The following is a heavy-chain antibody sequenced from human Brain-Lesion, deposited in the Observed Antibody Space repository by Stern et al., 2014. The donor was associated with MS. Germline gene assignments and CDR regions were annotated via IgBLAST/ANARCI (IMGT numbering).Heavy chain of an antibody. CDR3: ARVETPLDDFYYYYGMDV. Sequence: EVQLEESGGGLVKPGGSLRLSCAASGFTFSSYTMNWVRQAPGKGLEWVSSINRGSDYIYYADSVKGRFTISRDNAKNSLYLQMNSLRAEDTALYYCARVETPLDDFYYYYGMDVWGQGTTVTVSS. CDR1: GFTFSSYT. CDR2: INRGSDYI. V-gene: IGHV3-21*01. D-gene: IGHD5-18*01. J-gene: IGHJ6*02.